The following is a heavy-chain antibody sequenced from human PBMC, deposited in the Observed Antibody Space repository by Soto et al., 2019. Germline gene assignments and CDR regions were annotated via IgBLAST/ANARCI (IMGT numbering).Heavy chain of an antibody. CDR1: GFTFSSYA. J-gene: IGHJ4*02. CDR2: ISGSGGST. Sequence: EVQLLESGGGLVQPGGSLRLSCAASGFTFSSYAMRWVRQAPGKGLEWVSAISGSGGSTYYADSVKGRFTISRDNSKNTLYLQMNSLRAKDTAVYYCARRGSGSYYDYWGQGTLVTGSS. D-gene: IGHD1-26*01. V-gene: IGHV3-23*01. CDR3: ARRGSGSYYDY.